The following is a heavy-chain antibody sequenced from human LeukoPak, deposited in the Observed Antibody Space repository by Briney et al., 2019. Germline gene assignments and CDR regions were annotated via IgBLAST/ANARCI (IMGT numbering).Heavy chain of an antibody. V-gene: IGHV4-61*01. D-gene: IGHD4-23*01. J-gene: IGHJ4*02. Sequence: TSETLSLTCTVSGGSVSSGSYYWSWIRQPPGRGLEWIAYIHYSGSAAYNPSLKSRVTISRDMSTNQFSLKMTSVTAADTAVYFCARDMGAPDYGSYSVDYWGQGTLVTVSS. CDR3: ARDMGAPDYGSYSVDY. CDR1: GGSVSSGSYY. CDR2: IHYSGSA.